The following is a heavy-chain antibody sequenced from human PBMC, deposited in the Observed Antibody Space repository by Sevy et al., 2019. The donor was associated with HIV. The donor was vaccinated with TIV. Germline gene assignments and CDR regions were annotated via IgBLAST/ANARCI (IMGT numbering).Heavy chain of an antibody. CDR1: GGSITSSNFY. CDR2: IYYSGAT. Sequence: SETLSLTCTVSGGSITSSNFYWGWIRQPPGKGLESIGTIYYSGATYYNPSLKSRVTISVDTSKNQFSLKLTSVTAADTAVYFCARGPLEDYHGSGSSPYWYFDLWGRGTLVTVSS. CDR3: ARGPLEDYHGSGSSPYWYFDL. V-gene: IGHV4-39*01. D-gene: IGHD3-10*01. J-gene: IGHJ2*01.